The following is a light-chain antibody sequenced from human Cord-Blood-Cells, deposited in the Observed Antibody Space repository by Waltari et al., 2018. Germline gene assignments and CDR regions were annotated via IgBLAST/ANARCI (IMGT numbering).Light chain of an antibody. CDR2: AAS. V-gene: IGKV1-27*01. CDR1: QGISNY. CDR3: QKYNSAPPFT. Sequence: DIQMHHSPSPPSSSVLVSVTITCRASQGISNYLAWYQQKPGKVPKLLIYAASTLQSGVPSRFSGSGSGTDFTLTISSLQPEDVATYYCQKYNSAPPFTFGPGTKVDIK. J-gene: IGKJ3*01.